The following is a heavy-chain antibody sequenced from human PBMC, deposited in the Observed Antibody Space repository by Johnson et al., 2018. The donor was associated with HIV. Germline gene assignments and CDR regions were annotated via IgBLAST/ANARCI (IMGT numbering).Heavy chain of an antibody. V-gene: IGHV3-9*01. CDR3: AKPLAYSSWYTPDIPPNDAFDV. CDR2: ITWNSGIT. Sequence: VQLVESGGGLVQPGRSLRLSCAASGFTFDDYAMHWVRQAPGKGLEWVSSITWNSGITGYAASVKGRFTISRDNAKNSLYLQMNSLRAEDTALYYCAKPLAYSSWYTPDIPPNDAFDVWGQGTMVTVSS. CDR1: GFTFDDYA. D-gene: IGHD6-13*01. J-gene: IGHJ3*01.